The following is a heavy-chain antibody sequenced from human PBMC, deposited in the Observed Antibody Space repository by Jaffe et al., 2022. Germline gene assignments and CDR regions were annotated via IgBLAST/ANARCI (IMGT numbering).Heavy chain of an antibody. Sequence: EVQLVESGGGLVQPGRSLRLSCAASGFTFDDYAMHWVRQAPGKGLEWVSGISWNSGSIGYADSVKGRFTISRDNAKNSLYLQMNSLRAEDTALYYCAKGRPLYSGGYYFDYWGQGTLVTVSS. J-gene: IGHJ4*02. CDR3: AKGRPLYSGGYYFDY. CDR1: GFTFDDYA. D-gene: IGHD2-21*01. V-gene: IGHV3-9*01. CDR2: ISWNSGSI.